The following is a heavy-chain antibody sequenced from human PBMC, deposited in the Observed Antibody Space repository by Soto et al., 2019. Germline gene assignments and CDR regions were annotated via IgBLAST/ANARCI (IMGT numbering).Heavy chain of an antibody. V-gene: IGHV1-69*06. D-gene: IGHD3-10*01. CDR3: TRRGGESANWFDP. CDR2: IIPMSGRP. CDR1: GGSFNSFS. Sequence: QVQLVQSGAEVKTPGSSVKVSCKASGGSFNSFSIDWVRQAPGQGLEWMGGIIPMSGRPNYAQRFQCRVTFSADKSTNAVYMEVTRLTYEDTAVYYCTRRGGESANWFDPWGQGPLVTVSS. J-gene: IGHJ5*02.